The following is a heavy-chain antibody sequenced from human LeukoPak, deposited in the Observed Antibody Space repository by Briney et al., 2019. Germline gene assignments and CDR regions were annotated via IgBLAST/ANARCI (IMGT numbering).Heavy chain of an antibody. CDR3: ASALGYCSSTSCPYI. D-gene: IGHD2-2*01. J-gene: IGHJ3*02. Sequence: SETLSLTCTVSGGSISSGSYYWSWIRQPAGKGLEWIGRIYTSGSTNYNPSLKSRVTISVDTSKNQFSLKLSSVTAADTAVYYCASALGYCSSTSCPYIWGQGTMVTVSS. CDR2: IYTSGST. CDR1: GGSISSGSYY. V-gene: IGHV4-61*02.